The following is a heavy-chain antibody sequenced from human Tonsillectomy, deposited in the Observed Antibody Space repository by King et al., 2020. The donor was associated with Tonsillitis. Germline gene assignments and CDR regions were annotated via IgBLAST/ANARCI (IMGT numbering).Heavy chain of an antibody. CDR2: INPNGGGT. CDR3: VTDPFDY. V-gene: IGHV1-2*02. CDR1: GYTFTDYY. J-gene: IGHJ4*02. Sequence: VQLVESGAEVKKPGASVKVSCKASGYTFTDYYMHWVRQAPGQGLEWMGWINPNGGGTNYTQKFQGRVTMTRDTSITTAYMELSRLRSDDTAMYYCVTDPFDYWGQGTLVTVSS.